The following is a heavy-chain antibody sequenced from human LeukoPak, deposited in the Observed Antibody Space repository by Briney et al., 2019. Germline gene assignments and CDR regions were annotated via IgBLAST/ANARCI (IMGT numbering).Heavy chain of an antibody. CDR3: ARAAGGTRADFDY. D-gene: IGHD6-13*01. J-gene: IGHJ4*02. CDR2: IFYSGST. V-gene: IGHV4-59*02. Sequence: SETLSLTCTVSGGSVSDYYWSWIPLPPGKGLEWIGYIFYSGSTYYNPSLKSRVTISVDTSKNQFSLQLSSVTAADTAVYYCARAAGGTRADFDYWGQGTLVIVSS. CDR1: GGSVSDYY.